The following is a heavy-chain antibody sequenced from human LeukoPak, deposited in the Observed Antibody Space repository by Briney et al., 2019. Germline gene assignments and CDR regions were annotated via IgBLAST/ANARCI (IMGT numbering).Heavy chain of an antibody. D-gene: IGHD6-13*01. J-gene: IGHJ4*02. Sequence: SETLSLTCSVSGGSISSHYWRWIRQPPGKGLEWIGYMYYSGSTNYNPSLKSRVTISVDTSKNQFSLKLSSVTAADTAVYYCARVSGSSWYYYFDYWGQGTLVTVSS. CDR2: MYYSGST. CDR1: GGSISSHY. CDR3: ARVSGSSWYYYFDY. V-gene: IGHV4-59*11.